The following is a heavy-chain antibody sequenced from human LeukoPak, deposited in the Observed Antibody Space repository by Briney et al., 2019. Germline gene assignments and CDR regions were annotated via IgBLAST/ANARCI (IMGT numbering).Heavy chain of an antibody. V-gene: IGHV1-46*01. CDR3: ARAISRWFDP. Sequence: ASVKVSCKASGYTFTSDYIHWVRQAPGQGLEWMGINNPSGGSTSYAQKFQGRVTMTRDTSTSTVYMELSSLRSEDTAVYYCARAISRWFDPWGQGTLVTVSS. CDR2: NNPSGGST. CDR1: GYTFTSDY. J-gene: IGHJ5*02.